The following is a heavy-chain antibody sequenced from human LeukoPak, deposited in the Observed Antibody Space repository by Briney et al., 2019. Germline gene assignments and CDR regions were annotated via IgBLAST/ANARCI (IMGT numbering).Heavy chain of an antibody. CDR2: IYHSGST. CDR3: ARSVGGATVFDY. Sequence: SETLSLTCTVSGYSISSGNYWDWIRQPPGKGLEWIGRIYHSGSTYYNPSLKSRVTISVDTSKNQFSLKLSSVTAADTAVCYCARSVGGATVFDYWGQGTLVTVSS. D-gene: IGHD3-16*02. V-gene: IGHV4-38-2*02. J-gene: IGHJ4*02. CDR1: GYSISSGNY.